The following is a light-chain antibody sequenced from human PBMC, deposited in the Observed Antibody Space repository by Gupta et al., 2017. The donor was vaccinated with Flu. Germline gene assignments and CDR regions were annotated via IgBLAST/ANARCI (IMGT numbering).Light chain of an antibody. J-gene: IGKJ1*01. CDR2: ATS. Sequence: PSSLSASVGDSVTITCRASQDIGSDLAWYQQKPGKAPKGLLYATSTLQSGVPSRFSGSGSGTDFTLTITNLQPEDFATYYCRQENTFPRTFGQGTRVEIK. CDR1: QDIGSD. CDR3: RQENTFPRT. V-gene: IGKV1-17*02.